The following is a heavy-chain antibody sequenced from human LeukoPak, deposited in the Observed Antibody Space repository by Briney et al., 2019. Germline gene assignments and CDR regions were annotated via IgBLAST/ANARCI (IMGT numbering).Heavy chain of an antibody. Sequence: GESLKISCKGSGYSFTSYWIGWVRQMPGKGLEWMGIIYPGDSDTGYSPSFQGQVTISADKSISTAYLQWGSLKASGTAMYYCARLPGIAVAGSLDYWGQGTLVTVSS. J-gene: IGHJ4*02. CDR3: ARLPGIAVAGSLDY. V-gene: IGHV5-51*01. D-gene: IGHD6-19*01. CDR2: IYPGDSDT. CDR1: GYSFTSYW.